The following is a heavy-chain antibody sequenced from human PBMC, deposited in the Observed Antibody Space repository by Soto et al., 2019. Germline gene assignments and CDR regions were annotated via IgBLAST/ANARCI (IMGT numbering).Heavy chain of an antibody. V-gene: IGHV3-48*03. CDR2: ITSSGSTT. CDR3: ARGNSPVNVY. J-gene: IGHJ4*02. D-gene: IGHD3-16*02. CDR1: GFTFSSYE. Sequence: DVHLVESGGGLAQPGGSLRLSCAASGFTFSSYEINWVRQAPGKGLEWISYITSSGSTTFYADSVKGRFTIHRDNAKNSLYLQMNSLRADDTAVYYCARGNSPVNVYWGQRSLVTVSS.